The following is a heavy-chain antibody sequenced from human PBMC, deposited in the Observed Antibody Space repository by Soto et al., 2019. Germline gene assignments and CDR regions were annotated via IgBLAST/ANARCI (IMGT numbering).Heavy chain of an antibody. CDR3: ARGRYGDY. V-gene: IGHV1-18*01. D-gene: IGHD1-1*01. Sequence: QVHLVQSGAEVKKPGASVKVSCKGSGYAFTTYVITWVRQPPGQGLEWMGWISAHNGNTNYAQKLQGRVTVTRDTSTSTAYMELRSLRSDDTAVYYCARGRYGDYWGQGALVTVSS. J-gene: IGHJ4*02. CDR2: ISAHNGNT. CDR1: GYAFTTYV.